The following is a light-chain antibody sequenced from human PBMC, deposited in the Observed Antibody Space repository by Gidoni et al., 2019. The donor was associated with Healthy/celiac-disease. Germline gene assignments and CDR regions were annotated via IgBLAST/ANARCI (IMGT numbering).Light chain of an antibody. Sequence: QSVLTQPPSVSGAPGPRVPISCTGSSSNIGAGYDVHWYQQLPGTAPKLLIYGNSNRPSGFPDRFSGSKSGTSASLAITGLQAEDEADYYCQSYDSSLSGSDYVFGTGTKVTVL. CDR3: QSYDSSLSGSDYV. CDR1: SSNIGAGYD. CDR2: GNS. J-gene: IGLJ1*01. V-gene: IGLV1-40*01.